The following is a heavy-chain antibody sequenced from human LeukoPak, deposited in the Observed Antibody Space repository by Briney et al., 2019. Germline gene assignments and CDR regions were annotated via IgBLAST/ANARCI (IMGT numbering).Heavy chain of an antibody. Sequence: QTGGSLRLSCAASGFTFSSYWMSWVRQAPGKGLEWVANIKQDGSEKYYVDSVKGRFTISRDNSKNTLYLQMNSLRAEDTAVYYCAKDQSVAGTFDYWGQGTLVTVSS. CDR1: GFTFSSYW. J-gene: IGHJ4*02. CDR3: AKDQSVAGTFDY. V-gene: IGHV3-7*03. D-gene: IGHD6-19*01. CDR2: IKQDGSEK.